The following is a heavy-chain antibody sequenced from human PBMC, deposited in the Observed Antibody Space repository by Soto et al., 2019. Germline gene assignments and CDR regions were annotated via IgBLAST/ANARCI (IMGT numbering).Heavy chain of an antibody. Sequence: ASVKVSCKASGYTSTNYGMHWVRLAPGQRLEWMGWINAGSGNTKYSQKFQGRITITRDTSASTAYMELSSLRSEDTAVYYCAREVPKLYGMDVWGQGTTVTVSS. CDR2: INAGSGNT. J-gene: IGHJ6*02. CDR1: GYTSTNYG. CDR3: AREVPKLYGMDV. V-gene: IGHV1-3*01.